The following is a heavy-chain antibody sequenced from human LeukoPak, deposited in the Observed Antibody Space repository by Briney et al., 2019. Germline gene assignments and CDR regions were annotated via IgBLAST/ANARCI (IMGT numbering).Heavy chain of an antibody. CDR1: GYTFTSYY. CDR2: INPSGGST. V-gene: IGHV1-46*01. CDR3: ARGRESSKLTSGFQSFDWLSDSFDL. Sequence: GASVKVSCKASGYTFTSYYMHWVRQAPGQGLEWMGIINPSGGSTSYAQKFQGRVTMTTDTSTSTAYMELSSLTSEDTAVYYCARGRESSKLTSGFQSFDWLSDSFDLWGQGTIVTVSS. D-gene: IGHD3-9*01. J-gene: IGHJ3*01.